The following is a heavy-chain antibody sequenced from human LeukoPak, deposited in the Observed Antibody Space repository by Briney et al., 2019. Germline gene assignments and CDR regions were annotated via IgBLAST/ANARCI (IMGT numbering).Heavy chain of an antibody. CDR1: GYTFTSYG. D-gene: IGHD2-2*01. V-gene: IGHV1-18*01. Sequence: ASVKVSCKASGYTFTSYGIIWVRQAPGQGLEWMGWISAYSGNTNYAQNLQGRVTMTTDTSTTTAYMELRSLRSDETAVYYCARARCSSISCTFDYWGQGTLVTVSS. CDR3: ARARCSSISCTFDY. J-gene: IGHJ4*02. CDR2: ISAYSGNT.